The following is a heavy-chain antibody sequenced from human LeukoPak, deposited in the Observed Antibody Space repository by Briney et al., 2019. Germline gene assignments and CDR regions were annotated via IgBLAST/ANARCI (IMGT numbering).Heavy chain of an antibody. J-gene: IGHJ6*02. V-gene: IGHV3-48*02. CDR1: GFTFSSYE. CDR3: AREHSSGWYRAGYYYYGMDV. Sequence: GGSLRLSCAASGFTFSSYEMNWVRQAPGKGLEWVSYISSSSSTIYYADSVKGRFTISRDNAKNSLYLQMNSLRDEDTAVYYCAREHSSGWYRAGYYYYGMDVWGQGTTVTVSS. CDR2: ISSSSSTI. D-gene: IGHD6-19*01.